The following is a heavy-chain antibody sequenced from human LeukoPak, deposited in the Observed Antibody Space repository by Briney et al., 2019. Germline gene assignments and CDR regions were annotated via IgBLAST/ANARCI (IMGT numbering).Heavy chain of an antibody. CDR3: ARVAGLNDYGDYAHPYYFDY. CDR2: ISYDGSNK. J-gene: IGHJ4*02. CDR1: GFTFSSYG. D-gene: IGHD4-17*01. V-gene: IGHV3-30*03. Sequence: GGSLRLSCAASGFTFSSYGMHWVRQAPGKGLEWVAVISYDGSNKYYADSVKGRFTISRDNSKNTLYLQMNGLRAEDTAVYYCARVAGLNDYGDYAHPYYFDYWGQGTLVTVSS.